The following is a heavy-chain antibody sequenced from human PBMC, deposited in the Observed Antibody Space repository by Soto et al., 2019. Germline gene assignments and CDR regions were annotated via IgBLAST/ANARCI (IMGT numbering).Heavy chain of an antibody. V-gene: IGHV3-23*01. CDR2: VSGSGGST. CDR3: VRDAATTDLDY. D-gene: IGHD4-17*01. Sequence: PGGSLRLSCAASGFTFSSYGMSWVRQAPGKGLEWVSGVSGSGGSTYSADSVKGRFTVSRDNAKNTLYLQMNSLRAEDTAVYYCVRDAATTDLDYCGQGTVVTVSS. J-gene: IGHJ4*02. CDR1: GFTFSSYG.